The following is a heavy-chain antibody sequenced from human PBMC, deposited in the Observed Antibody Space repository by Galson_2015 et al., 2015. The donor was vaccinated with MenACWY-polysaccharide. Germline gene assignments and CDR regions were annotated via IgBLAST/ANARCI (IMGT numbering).Heavy chain of an antibody. D-gene: IGHD3-10*01. CDR1: GLTFSNNW. Sequence: SLRLSCAASGLTFSNNWIHWVRQAPGKGLVWVSRINSDASSTAYADPVKGRFTISRDNAKNTLYLQMNSLRVEDTAVYYCVGPLGRGGTGAYGMDAWGQGTTVTVSS. CDR2: INSDASST. CDR3: VGPLGRGGTGAYGMDA. V-gene: IGHV3-74*01. J-gene: IGHJ6*02.